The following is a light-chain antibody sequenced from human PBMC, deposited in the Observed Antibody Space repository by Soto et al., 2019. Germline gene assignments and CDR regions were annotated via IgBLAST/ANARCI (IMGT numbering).Light chain of an antibody. J-gene: IGKJ2*01. CDR2: GAS. CDR3: QQYGRSSLMFT. CDR1: QSVTSDF. Sequence: EIVLTQSPGTLSLSPGERATLSCWASQSVTSDFLAWYQQKPGQAPRLLIYGASTRAAGVPDRFSGSGSGTDFTLTITRLEPEDFAVYYCQQYGRSSLMFTFGQGTKLGV. V-gene: IGKV3-20*01.